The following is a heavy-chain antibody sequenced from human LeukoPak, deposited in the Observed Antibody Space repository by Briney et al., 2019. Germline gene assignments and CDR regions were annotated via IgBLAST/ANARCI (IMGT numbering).Heavy chain of an antibody. CDR1: GGSINDYY. D-gene: IGHD4-17*01. J-gene: IGHJ5*02. Sequence: SETLSLTCTVSGGSINDYYWTWIRQAPGKGLEWIGYISNSGTTDYNPSLKSRVTMSVDTSNNEFSLRLTSVTAADTAMYYCASVVRGAVTSNCFDPWGQGTLVTVSS. CDR2: ISNSGTT. V-gene: IGHV4-4*09. CDR3: ASVVRGAVTSNCFDP.